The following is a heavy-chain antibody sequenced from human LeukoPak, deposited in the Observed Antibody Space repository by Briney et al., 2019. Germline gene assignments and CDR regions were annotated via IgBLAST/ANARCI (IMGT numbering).Heavy chain of an antibody. Sequence: GESLKISCAASGFTFSSSEMNWMRQAPGKGLEWLSSISGSSTSIYYADSVKGRFTISRDNVKNLLYLQMNSLRDEDTAVYYCDYHGNWGQGTLVTVSS. CDR2: ISGSSTSI. CDR1: GFTFSSSE. J-gene: IGHJ4*02. V-gene: IGHV3-48*02. D-gene: IGHD3-10*01. CDR3: DYHGN.